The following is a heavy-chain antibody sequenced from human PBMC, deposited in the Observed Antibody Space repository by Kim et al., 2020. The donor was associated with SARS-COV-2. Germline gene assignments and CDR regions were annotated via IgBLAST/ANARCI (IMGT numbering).Heavy chain of an antibody. J-gene: IGHJ4*02. V-gene: IGHV1-8*01. D-gene: IGHD3-3*01. Sequence: KFQGRVTMTRNTAISTAYMELSSLRSEDTAVYYCARINYDFWSGYLGFDYWGQGTLVTVSS. CDR3: ARINYDFWSGYLGFDY.